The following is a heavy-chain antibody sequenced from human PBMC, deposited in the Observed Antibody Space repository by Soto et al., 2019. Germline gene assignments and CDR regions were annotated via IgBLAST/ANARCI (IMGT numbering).Heavy chain of an antibody. CDR3: ARDKDIVVVVAADAFDI. Sequence: PGGPLRLSCAASGFTFSSYWMSWVRQAPGKGLEWVANIKQDGSEKYYVDSVKGRFTISRDNAKNSLYLQMNSLRAEDTAVYYCARDKDIVVVVAADAFDIWGQGTMVTVS. J-gene: IGHJ3*02. V-gene: IGHV3-7*01. D-gene: IGHD2-15*01. CDR1: GFTFSSYW. CDR2: IKQDGSEK.